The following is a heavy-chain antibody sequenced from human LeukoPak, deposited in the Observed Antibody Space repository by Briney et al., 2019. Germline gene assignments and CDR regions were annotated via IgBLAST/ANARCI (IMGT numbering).Heavy chain of an antibody. J-gene: IGHJ4*02. CDR3: VSLDYGGNSFVN. CDR2: IYHSGST. D-gene: IGHD4-23*01. Sequence: SETLSLTCAVSGGSISSGGYSWSWIRQPPGKGLEWIGYIYHSGSTYYNPSLKSRVTISVDRSKNQFSLKLSSVTPADTAVYYCVSLDYGGNSFVNWGQGTLVTVSS. CDR1: GGSISSGGYS. V-gene: IGHV4-30-2*01.